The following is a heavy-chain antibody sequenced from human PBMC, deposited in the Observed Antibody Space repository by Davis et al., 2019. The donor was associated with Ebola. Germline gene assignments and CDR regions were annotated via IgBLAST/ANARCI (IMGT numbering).Heavy chain of an antibody. CDR3: TRHVSGDFWYFDL. CDR1: GFTFSNSP. CDR2: IWYDGSVK. V-gene: IGHV3-33*03. J-gene: IGHJ2*01. Sequence: GGSLRLSCAGSGFTFSNSPMHWVRQAPGKGLEWVGLIWYDGSVKYYGDSVKGRFTISRDNSKDSAYLQMTSLRVEDTAVYYCTRHVSGDFWYFDLWGRGTLVTVSS. D-gene: IGHD4-17*01.